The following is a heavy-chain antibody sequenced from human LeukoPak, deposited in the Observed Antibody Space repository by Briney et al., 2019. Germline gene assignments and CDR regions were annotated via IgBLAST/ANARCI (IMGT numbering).Heavy chain of an antibody. Sequence: GGSLRLSCAASGFTFDDYAMHWVRQAPGKGLEWVSGISWNSGSIGYADSVKGRFTISRDNAKNSLYLQMNSLRAEDTALYYCAKDIGSLNIDAFDIWGQGTMVTVSS. D-gene: IGHD1-26*01. V-gene: IGHV3-9*01. CDR3: AKDIGSLNIDAFDI. J-gene: IGHJ3*02. CDR1: GFTFDDYA. CDR2: ISWNSGSI.